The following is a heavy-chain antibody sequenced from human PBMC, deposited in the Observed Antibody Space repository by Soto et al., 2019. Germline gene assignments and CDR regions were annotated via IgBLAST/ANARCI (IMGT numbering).Heavy chain of an antibody. CDR2: IYWDDDK. V-gene: IGHV2-5*02. CDR3: AHSRYSRSSFDY. CDR1: GFSLTSNDVV. D-gene: IGHD6-6*01. Sequence: SGPTLVNPTQTLTLTCTFSGFSLTSNDVVVGWIRQPPGKALEWLALIYWDDDKRYSPSLKSRLTITKDTSKNQVVLRMTNMDPVDTATYYCAHSRYSRSSFDYWGQGTLVTVSS. J-gene: IGHJ4*02.